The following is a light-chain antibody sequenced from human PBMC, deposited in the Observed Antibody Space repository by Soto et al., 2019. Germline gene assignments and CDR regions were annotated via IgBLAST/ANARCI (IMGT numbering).Light chain of an antibody. CDR2: DAS. J-gene: IGKJ2*01. CDR3: QQRSNWPPYT. V-gene: IGKV3-11*01. CDR1: QSVSSY. Sequence: EIVLTQSPATLSLSPGERATLSCRASQSVSSYLVWYQQKPGQAPRLLIYDASSRAAGIPDRFSGSGSGTDFTLTISSLEPEDFAVYYCQQRSNWPPYTFGQGTKVEIK.